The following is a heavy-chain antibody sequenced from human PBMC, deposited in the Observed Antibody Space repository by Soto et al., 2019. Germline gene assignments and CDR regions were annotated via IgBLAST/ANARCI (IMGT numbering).Heavy chain of an antibody. CDR2: INPNSGGT. V-gene: IGHV1-2*02. CDR1: GYTFTGYY. Sequence: QVQLVQSGAEVKKPEASVKVSCKASGYTFTGYYMHWVRQAPGQGLEWMGWINPNSGGTNYAQKFQGRVTMTRDTSISTAYMELSRLRSDDTAVYYCAREEGSRSSRRHYGMDVWGQGTTVTVSS. CDR3: AREEGSRSSRRHYGMDV. J-gene: IGHJ6*02. D-gene: IGHD6-6*01.